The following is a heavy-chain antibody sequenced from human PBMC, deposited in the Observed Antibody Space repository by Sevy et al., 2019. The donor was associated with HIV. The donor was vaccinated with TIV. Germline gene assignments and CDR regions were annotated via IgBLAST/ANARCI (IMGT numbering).Heavy chain of an antibody. CDR2: FSFGCGRI. J-gene: IGHJ4*02. CDR3: AREGCTQPHDY. CDR1: GFTFAKYS. D-gene: IGHD2-8*01. V-gene: IGHV3-23*01. Sequence: RGYLRLSCAASGFTFAKYSMSWVRQAPGKGLEWVSTFSFGCGRINYADSVKGRFTISRDDSKNTLFLQMNSLRAEDTATHFCAREGCTQPHDYWGQGTLVPVSS.